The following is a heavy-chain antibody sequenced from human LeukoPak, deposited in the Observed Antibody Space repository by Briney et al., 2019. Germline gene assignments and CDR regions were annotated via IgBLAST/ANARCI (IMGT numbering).Heavy chain of an antibody. V-gene: IGHV4-59*08. J-gene: IGHJ6*03. D-gene: IGHD3-22*01. CDR2: IYHTESA. CDR1: GGSISSYY. Sequence: SETLSLTCTVSGGSISSYYWSWIRQPPGKGLEWIGYIYHTESAAYNPSLKSRVTMSVDTPKNQFTLNVTSVTGADTAVYYCARWFCVTDTCLHMDVWGKGTTVTVSS. CDR3: ARWFCVTDTCLHMDV.